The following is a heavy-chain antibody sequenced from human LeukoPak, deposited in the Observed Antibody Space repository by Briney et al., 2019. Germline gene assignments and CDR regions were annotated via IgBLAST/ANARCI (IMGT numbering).Heavy chain of an antibody. CDR3: ARGSGTRAPFDP. Sequence: SVKVSCKASGGTFSSYAISWVRQAPGQGLEWMGGIIPIFGTANYAQKFKGRVTITADESTSTAYMELSSLRSEDTAVYYCARGSGTRAPFDPWGQGTLVTVSS. V-gene: IGHV1-69*13. D-gene: IGHD3-10*01. J-gene: IGHJ5*02. CDR2: IIPIFGTA. CDR1: GGTFSSYA.